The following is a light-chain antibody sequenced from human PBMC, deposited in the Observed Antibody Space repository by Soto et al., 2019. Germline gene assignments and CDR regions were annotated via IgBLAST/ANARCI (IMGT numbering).Light chain of an antibody. CDR2: DAS. CDR1: QSIGGSY. CDR3: QQRRSWQVT. V-gene: IGKV3D-20*02. J-gene: IGKJ5*01. Sequence: EIVLTQSPGTLSLSPGERATLSCRASQSIGGSYLAWYQHKPGQAPRLLIYDASKRATGIPARFSGSGSGTNFTLTISSLEPEDFAVYYCQQRRSWQVTFGQGTRLEI.